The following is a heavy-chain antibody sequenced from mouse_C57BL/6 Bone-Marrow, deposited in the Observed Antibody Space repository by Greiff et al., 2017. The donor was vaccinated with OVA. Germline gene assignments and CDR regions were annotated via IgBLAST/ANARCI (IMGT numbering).Heavy chain of an antibody. CDR2: ISDGGSYT. V-gene: IGHV5-4*01. J-gene: IGHJ4*01. CDR3: AREVNWDDAMDY. Sequence: EVKVVESGGGLVKPGGSLKLSCAASGFTFRSYAMSWVRQTPEKRLEWVATISDGGSYTYYPDNVKGRFTISRDNAKNNLYLQMRHLKSEDTAMYYCAREVNWDDAMDYWGQGTSVTVSS. D-gene: IGHD4-1*01. CDR1: GFTFRSYA.